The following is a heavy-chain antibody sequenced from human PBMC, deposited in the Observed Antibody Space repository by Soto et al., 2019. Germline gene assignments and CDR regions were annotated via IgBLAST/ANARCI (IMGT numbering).Heavy chain of an antibody. CDR3: ARDQAVVVVGNGVLDY. CDR2: IWYDGSNK. D-gene: IGHD2-15*01. Sequence: SLRLSCAASGFTFSSYGMHWVRQAPGKGLEWVAVIWYDGSNKYYADSVKGRFTISRDNSKNTLYPQMNSLRAEDTAVYYCARDQAVVVVGNGVLDYWGQGTLVTVSS. CDR1: GFTFSSYG. J-gene: IGHJ4*02. V-gene: IGHV3-33*01.